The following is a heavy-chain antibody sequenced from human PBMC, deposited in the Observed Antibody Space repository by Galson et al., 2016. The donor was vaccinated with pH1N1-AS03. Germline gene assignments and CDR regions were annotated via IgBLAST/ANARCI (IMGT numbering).Heavy chain of an antibody. V-gene: IGHV1-69*06. CDR1: GGTFSSYA. J-gene: IGHJ3*02. CDR3: ASSPDYSDTTDTNRPDAFDI. CDR2: LIPIFHTP. D-gene: IGHD3-22*01. Sequence: SVKVSCKASGGTFSSYAFTWVRQAPGQGLEWVGGLIPIFHTPNYAQKFQGRVTLIADKSTSTAYMELRSLTSEGTAVYYCASSPDYSDTTDTNRPDAFDIWGRGTMVTVFS.